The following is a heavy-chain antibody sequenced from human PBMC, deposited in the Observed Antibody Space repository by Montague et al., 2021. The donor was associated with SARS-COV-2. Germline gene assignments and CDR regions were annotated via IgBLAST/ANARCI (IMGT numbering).Heavy chain of an antibody. CDR2: IYYRGST. CDR3: ATQEDPSGWIPGPFDV. Sequence: SETLSLTCTVSGGSISSSTYYWAWIRQPPGKGLEWIGSIYYRGSTYYNPSLKSRVFISVDTSKKQLSLTLTSVTAADTAVYYCATQEDPSGWIPGPFDVWGQGTLLSVSS. CDR1: GGSISSSTYY. J-gene: IGHJ4*02. V-gene: IGHV4-39*01. D-gene: IGHD6-19*01.